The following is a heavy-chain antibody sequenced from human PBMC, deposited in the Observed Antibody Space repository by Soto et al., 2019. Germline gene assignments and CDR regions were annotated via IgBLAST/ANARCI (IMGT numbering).Heavy chain of an antibody. Sequence: SETLSLTCAVSGGSFSGFFWSWIRQSPGKGLAWIGEINDSGSAKYTPSLKSRVTISLDTSKNQFSLTLRSVTAADTAVYYCARARVAYFFDYWGHGTLVTVSS. J-gene: IGHJ4*01. CDR2: INDSGSA. V-gene: IGHV4-34*01. CDR1: GGSFSGFF. D-gene: IGHD3-3*01. CDR3: ARARVAYFFDY.